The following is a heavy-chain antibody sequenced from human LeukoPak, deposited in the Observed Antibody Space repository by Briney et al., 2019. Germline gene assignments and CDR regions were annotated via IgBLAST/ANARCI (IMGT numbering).Heavy chain of an antibody. CDR1: GFTFSSYA. Sequence: PGGSLRLSCAASGFTFSSYAMSWVRQAPGKGLEWVSVISGSGDNTYYADSVKGRFTISRDNAKNMLYLQMNSLRAEAKAVSYCYRGKYSNTGINDYWGQGNLVPVSS. D-gene: IGHD5-18*01. J-gene: IGHJ4*02. V-gene: IGHV3-23*01. CDR3: YRGKYSNTGINDY. CDR2: ISGSGDNT.